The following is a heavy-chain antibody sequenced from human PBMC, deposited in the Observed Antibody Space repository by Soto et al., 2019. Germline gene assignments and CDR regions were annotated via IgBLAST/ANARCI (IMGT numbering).Heavy chain of an antibody. D-gene: IGHD1-26*01. CDR2: IYASGSP. Sequence: SETLSLTCTISGGSVSFYCWSWIRQSTGQGLEWIGYIYASGSPYYNPSLRSRVTISADTSKNQISLKLTSPTAADTAVYYCARGVGSSPPQYWGRGTLVTVS. V-gene: IGHV4-59*02. CDR3: ARGVGSSPPQY. J-gene: IGHJ4*02. CDR1: GGSVSFYC.